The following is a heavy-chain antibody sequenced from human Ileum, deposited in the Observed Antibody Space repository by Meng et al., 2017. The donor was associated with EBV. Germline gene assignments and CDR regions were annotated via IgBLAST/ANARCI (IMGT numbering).Heavy chain of an antibody. Sequence: QWAAGCLKPSGPLSLPWVVYGGSFSGYYWSWIRQPPGKGLEWIGEINHSGSTNYNPSLKSRVTISVDTSKNQFSLKLSSVTAADTAVYYCARGRGYGDYGSLYWGQGTLVTVSS. V-gene: IGHV4-34*01. D-gene: IGHD4-17*01. J-gene: IGHJ4*02. CDR2: INHSGST. CDR1: GGSFSGYY. CDR3: ARGRGYGDYGSLY.